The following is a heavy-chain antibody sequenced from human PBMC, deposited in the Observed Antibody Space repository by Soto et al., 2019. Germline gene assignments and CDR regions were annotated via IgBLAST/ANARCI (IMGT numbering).Heavy chain of an antibody. D-gene: IGHD5-12*01. Sequence: QVQLVESGGGVVQPGRSLRLSCAASGFTFSSYGMHWVRQAPGKGLEWVAVISYDGSNKYYADSVKGRFTISRDNSKNTLYLQMNSLRAEDTAVYYCAKDRLSGLATKVSGYYYMDVWGKGTTVTVSS. CDR1: GFTFSSYG. V-gene: IGHV3-30*18. J-gene: IGHJ6*03. CDR3: AKDRLSGLATKVSGYYYMDV. CDR2: ISYDGSNK.